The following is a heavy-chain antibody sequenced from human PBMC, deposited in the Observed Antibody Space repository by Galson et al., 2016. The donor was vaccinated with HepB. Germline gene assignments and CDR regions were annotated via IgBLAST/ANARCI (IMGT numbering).Heavy chain of an antibody. J-gene: IGHJ3*02. CDR2: IYTGGST. Sequence: SLRLSCAASGFSVSSQYMSWVRLAPGKGLEWVSVIYTGGSTYYADSLKGRITNSRDNSNNMVYLQMNRLRAEDTAVYYCARGIGVTDFDIWGQGTMVTVSS. D-gene: IGHD2-21*01. V-gene: IGHV3-53*01. CDR1: GFSVSSQY. CDR3: ARGIGVTDFDI.